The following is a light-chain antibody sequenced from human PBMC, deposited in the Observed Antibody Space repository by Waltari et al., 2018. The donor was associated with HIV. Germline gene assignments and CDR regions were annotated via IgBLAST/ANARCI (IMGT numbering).Light chain of an antibody. CDR3: QQYYSTLALT. CDR1: QRLLDSFDNKNY. Sequence: DIVMTQSPDSLAVALGESATINDKATQRLLDSFDNKNYLAWYQQKPGKPPKLLIDWASTRESGIPDRFSGSGSGTDFTLTINSLQAEDVAVYYCQQYYSTLALTFGGGTKVEIK. V-gene: IGKV4-1*01. J-gene: IGKJ4*01. CDR2: WAS.